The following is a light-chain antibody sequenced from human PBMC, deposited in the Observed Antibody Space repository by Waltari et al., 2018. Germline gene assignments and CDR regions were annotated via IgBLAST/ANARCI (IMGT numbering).Light chain of an antibody. CDR1: SSDLGAYNY. V-gene: IGLV2-11*01. CDR3: CSYAGSYTLGV. CDR2: DVA. Sequence: QSALTQPRPVSGSPGQSVTISCTGTSSDLGAYNYVSWYQQHPGNAPKLLIYDVAKRPSGGPDRFSGSKSGDTASRTISGLQTEDEADYYCCSYAGSYTLGVFSGGTKLTIL. J-gene: IGLJ3*02.